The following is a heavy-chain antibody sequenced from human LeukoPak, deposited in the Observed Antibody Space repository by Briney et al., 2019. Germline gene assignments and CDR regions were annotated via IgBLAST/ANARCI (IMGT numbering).Heavy chain of an antibody. V-gene: IGHV1-2*02. Sequence: ASVKVSCKASGYTFTGYYMHWVRQAPGQGLEWMGWINPNSGGTNYAQKFQGRVTMTRDTSISTAYMELSRLRSDDTAVYYCAREFRDIVVVPADSGGYYYYMDVWGKGTTVTVSS. D-gene: IGHD2-2*01. CDR2: INPNSGGT. CDR1: GYTFTGYY. J-gene: IGHJ6*03. CDR3: AREFRDIVVVPADSGGYYYYMDV.